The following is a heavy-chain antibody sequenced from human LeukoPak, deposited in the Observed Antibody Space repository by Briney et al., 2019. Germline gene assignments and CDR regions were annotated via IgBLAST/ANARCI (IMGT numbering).Heavy chain of an antibody. CDR1: GFTFSSYV. CDR3: AREGARRDGYNSGLDY. J-gene: IGHJ4*02. CDR2: ILFDGSNK. D-gene: IGHD5-24*01. Sequence: PGRSLRLSCAASGFTFSSYVMNWVRQAPGKGLEWVAVILFDGSNKYYADSVKGRFTISRDNSKNTLYLQVNSLRAEDTAVYYCAREGARRDGYNSGLDYWGQGTLVTVSS. V-gene: IGHV3-30*04.